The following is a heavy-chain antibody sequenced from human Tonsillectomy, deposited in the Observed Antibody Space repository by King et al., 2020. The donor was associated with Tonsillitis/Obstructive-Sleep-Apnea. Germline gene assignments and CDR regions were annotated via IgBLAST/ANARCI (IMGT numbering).Heavy chain of an antibody. CDR3: AREYRSSSDRAFDI. Sequence: VQLVESGGGLAQPGGSLRLSCAASGFTFSTYSMNWVRQAPGKGLQWVSYISSSSRTMYYVDSGKGRFTISRDHAKNSLFLQMNSLRDDDTAVYYCAREYRSSSDRAFDIWGQGTVVTVSS. V-gene: IGHV3-48*02. J-gene: IGHJ3*02. CDR2: ISSSSRTM. CDR1: GFTFSTYS. D-gene: IGHD6-6*01.